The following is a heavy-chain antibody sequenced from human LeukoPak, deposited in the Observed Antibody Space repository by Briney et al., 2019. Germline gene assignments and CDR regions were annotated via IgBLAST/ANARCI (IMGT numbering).Heavy chain of an antibody. V-gene: IGHV3-74*01. J-gene: IGHJ4*02. Sequence: GGSLRLSCAASGFTFRNYWMHWVRQAPGKGLVWVSRINSDGSSTTYADSVKGRFTISRDNAKNTLYLQMNSLRAEDTAVYYCAKDREQWLEPFDYWGQGTLVTVSS. D-gene: IGHD6-19*01. CDR2: INSDGSST. CDR1: GFTFRNYW. CDR3: AKDREQWLEPFDY.